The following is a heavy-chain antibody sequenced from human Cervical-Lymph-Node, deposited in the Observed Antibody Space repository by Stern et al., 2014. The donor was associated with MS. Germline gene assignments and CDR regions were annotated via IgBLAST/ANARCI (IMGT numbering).Heavy chain of an antibody. Sequence: VQLVESGPGLVKPSETLSLTCTVSGGSISSRPYYWAWIRQPPGKGLEWIGNIYYSGFTYYSPSLKGRVTISIDTSKNQFSLKLSSVTAADTAVYYCARHDSVPRPSQLYSARDRGPGYFDYWGQGTLVNVSS. CDR3: ARHDSVPRPSQLYSARDRGPGYFDY. CDR1: GGSISSRPYY. V-gene: IGHV4-39*01. J-gene: IGHJ4*02. CDR2: IYYSGFT. D-gene: IGHD1-26*01.